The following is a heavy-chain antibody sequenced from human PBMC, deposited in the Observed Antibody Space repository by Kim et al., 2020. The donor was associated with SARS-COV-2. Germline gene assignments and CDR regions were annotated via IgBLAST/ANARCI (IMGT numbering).Heavy chain of an antibody. CDR1: GGSFSGYY. CDR2: INHSGST. J-gene: IGHJ6*02. V-gene: IGHV4-34*01. Sequence: SETLSLTCAVYGGSFSGYYWSWIRQPPGKGLEWIGEINHSGSTNYNPSLKSRVTIAVDTSKNQFSLKLSSVTAADAAVYYCAGGRAVAGTESYYGMDVWGQGTTVTVSS. CDR3: AGGRAVAGTESYYGMDV. D-gene: IGHD6-19*01.